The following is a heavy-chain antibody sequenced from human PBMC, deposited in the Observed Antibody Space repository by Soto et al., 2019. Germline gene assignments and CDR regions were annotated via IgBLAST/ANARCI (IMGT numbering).Heavy chain of an antibody. CDR1: CGSFIDYY. D-gene: IGHD3-16*01. V-gene: IGHV4-34*01. CDR2: INHSGST. CDR3: ARPSDPDYVWGSYVDC. J-gene: IGHJ4*02. Sequence: SETLSLTCAFYCGSFIDYYWSWIRQPPGKGLEWIGEINHSGSTNYNPSLKSRVTISVDTSKNQFSLKLSSVTAADTAVYYCARPSDPDYVWGSYVDCWGQGTLVTVSS.